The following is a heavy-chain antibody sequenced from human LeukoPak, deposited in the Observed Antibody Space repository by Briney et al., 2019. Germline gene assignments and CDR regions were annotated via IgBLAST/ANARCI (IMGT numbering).Heavy chain of an antibody. J-gene: IGHJ4*02. V-gene: IGHV4-39*01. CDR1: SGSIIDNSIY. CDR2: IFHSGTT. CDR3: ARLTDS. Sequence: SETLSLTCTVTSGSIIDNSIYWGWIRQPPGRGLEWIGRIFHSGTTDYNPSLERRVIIAVDTSKNQFSLRLTSVTAADTAVYYCARLTDSWGQGILVTVSS.